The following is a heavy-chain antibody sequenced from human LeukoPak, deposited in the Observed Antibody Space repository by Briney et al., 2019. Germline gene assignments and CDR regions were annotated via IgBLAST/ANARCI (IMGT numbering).Heavy chain of an antibody. D-gene: IGHD6-13*01. CDR1: GFTFSSYA. CDR2: ISGSGGST. V-gene: IGHV3-23*01. CDR3: AKAGEIIAAAGNWLDP. J-gene: IGHJ5*02. Sequence: GGSLRLSCAASGFTFSSYAMSWVRQAPGKGLEWVSAISGSGGSTYYADSVKGRFTISRDNSKNTLYLQMNSLRAEDTAVYYCAKAGEIIAAAGNWLDPWGQGTLVTVSS.